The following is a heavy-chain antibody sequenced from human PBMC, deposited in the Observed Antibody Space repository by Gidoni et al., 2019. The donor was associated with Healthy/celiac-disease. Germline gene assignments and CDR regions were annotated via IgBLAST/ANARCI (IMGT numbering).Heavy chain of an antibody. CDR2: IYYSGRT. D-gene: IGHD2-15*01. J-gene: IGHJ3*02. Sequence: QLQLQESGPGLVKPSETLSLTCTVAVGSISSSSYYWGWLRQPPGKGLEWIGSIYYSGRTYYNPSLKSRVTISVDTSKNQFSLKLSSVTAADTAVYYCARQPNCSGGSCYVNDAFDIWGQGTMVTVSS. CDR1: VGSISSSSYY. CDR3: ARQPNCSGGSCYVNDAFDI. V-gene: IGHV4-39*01.